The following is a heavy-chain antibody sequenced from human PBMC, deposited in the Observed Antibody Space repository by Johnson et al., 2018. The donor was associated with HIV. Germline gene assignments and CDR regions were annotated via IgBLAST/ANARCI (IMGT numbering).Heavy chain of an antibody. V-gene: IGHV3-30*02. CDR3: ASVDSQLDDAFDI. Sequence: QVQLVESGGGVVQPGGSLRLSCAASGFTFSSYGMHWVRQAPGKGLEWVAFIRYDGSNKYYADSVKGRFTISSDNSKNTLYLQMNSLRAEDTAVYYCASVDSQLDDAFDIWGQGTMVTVSS. D-gene: IGHD1-1*01. CDR2: IRYDGSNK. J-gene: IGHJ3*02. CDR1: GFTFSSYG.